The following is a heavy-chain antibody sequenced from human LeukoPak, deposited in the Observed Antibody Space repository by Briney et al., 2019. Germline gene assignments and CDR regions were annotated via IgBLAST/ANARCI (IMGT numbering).Heavy chain of an antibody. Sequence: ASVKVSCKASGGTFSSYAISWVRRAPGQGLEWMGRIIPILGIANYAQKFQGRVTITADKSTSTAYMELSSLRSEDTAVYYCAGGSSGYYANWFDPWGQGTLVTVSS. CDR2: IIPILGIA. CDR1: GGTFSSYA. D-gene: IGHD3-22*01. J-gene: IGHJ5*02. V-gene: IGHV1-69*04. CDR3: AGGSSGYYANWFDP.